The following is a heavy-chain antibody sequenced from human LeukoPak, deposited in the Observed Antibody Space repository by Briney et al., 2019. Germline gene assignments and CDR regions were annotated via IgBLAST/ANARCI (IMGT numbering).Heavy chain of an antibody. CDR2: MNPNSGNT. J-gene: IGHJ3*02. Sequence: GASVKVSCKASGYTFTSYDINWVRQATGQGLGWRGWMNPNSGNTGYAQKFQRRVTITRNTYISTAYMELSSLRSEDTAVYYCAREKSDDAFDIWGQGAMVTVSS. CDR3: AREKSDDAFDI. CDR1: GYTFTSYD. V-gene: IGHV1-8*03.